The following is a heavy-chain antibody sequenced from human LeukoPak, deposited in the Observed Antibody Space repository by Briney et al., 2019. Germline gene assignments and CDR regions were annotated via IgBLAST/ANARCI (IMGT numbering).Heavy chain of an antibody. CDR2: ISNGRT. J-gene: IGHJ4*02. D-gene: IGHD3-10*01. CDR1: GDAISTYY. V-gene: IGHV4-4*08. CDR3: ARDKAHTHGYYFDP. Sequence: PSETLSLTCTVSGDAISTYYWNWIRQTPGKGLEWIGHISNGRTDYNPSLKNRVIISVNTSKSKISLRLTSVTAADTAVYHCARDKAHTHGYYFDPWGQGTQVLVSS.